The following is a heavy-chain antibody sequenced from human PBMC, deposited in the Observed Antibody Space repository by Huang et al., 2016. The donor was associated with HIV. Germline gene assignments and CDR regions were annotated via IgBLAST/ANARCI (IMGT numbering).Heavy chain of an antibody. CDR1: GYMFTKYW. CDR3: ARHDGARPGWVDN. CDR2: IYPCDSDT. J-gene: IGHJ5*02. D-gene: IGHD4-17*01. Sequence: EVQLVQSGAEVKKPGESLKISCKGSGYMFTKYWIGWVSQMPGKGLEWMGIIYPCDSDTRYSPSFQGQVTIAADKSITTAYLQWSSLKSSDTAIYYCARHDGARPGWVDNWGQGTLVTVSS. V-gene: IGHV5-51*01.